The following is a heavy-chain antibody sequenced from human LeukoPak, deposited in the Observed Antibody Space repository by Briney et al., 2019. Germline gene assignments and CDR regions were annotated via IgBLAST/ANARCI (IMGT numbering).Heavy chain of an antibody. J-gene: IGHJ4*02. D-gene: IGHD3-10*01. Sequence: PGGSLRLSCAASGFTFSSYGMHWVRQAPGKGLEWVAVIWYDGSNKYYADSVKGRFTISRDNSKNTLYLQMNSLRAEDTAVYYCAITMVRGVIYYFDYWGQGTLVTVSS. CDR2: IWYDGSNK. V-gene: IGHV3-33*01. CDR3: AITMVRGVIYYFDY. CDR1: GFTFSSYG.